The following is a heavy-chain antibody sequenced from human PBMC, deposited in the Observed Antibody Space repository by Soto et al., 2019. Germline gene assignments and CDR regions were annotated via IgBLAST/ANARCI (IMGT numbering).Heavy chain of an antibody. V-gene: IGHV4-39*01. CDR2: IYYSGST. CDR3: ASGDVVPAASLFDY. CDR1: GGSISSSSYY. D-gene: IGHD2-2*01. J-gene: IGHJ4*02. Sequence: SETLSLTCTVSGGSISSSSYYWGWIRQPPGKGLEWIGSIYYSGSTYYNPSLKSRVTISVDTSKNQFSLKLSSVTAADTAVYYCASGDVVPAASLFDYWGQGTLVTVSS.